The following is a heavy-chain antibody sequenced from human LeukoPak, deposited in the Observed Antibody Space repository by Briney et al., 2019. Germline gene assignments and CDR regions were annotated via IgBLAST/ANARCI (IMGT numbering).Heavy chain of an antibody. V-gene: IGHV3-7*01. D-gene: IGHD6-6*01. CDR3: ATSTYSSSPS. CDR2: INQDGSEK. Sequence: GGSLRLSCAASGFSFSNYWMIWVRQAPGKGLEWVANINQDGSEKYYVDSVEGRFTISRDDAKNSLYLQMNSLRAEDSALYYCATSTYSSSPSGGQGTLVTVSS. CDR1: GFSFSNYW. J-gene: IGHJ4*02.